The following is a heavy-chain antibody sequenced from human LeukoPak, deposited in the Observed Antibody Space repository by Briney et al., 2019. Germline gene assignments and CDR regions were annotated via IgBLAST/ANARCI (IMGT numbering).Heavy chain of an antibody. D-gene: IGHD3/OR15-3a*01. CDR2: IYYSGST. J-gene: IGHJ3*02. CDR3: AGAGYLDCLDPFNI. Sequence: SETLSLTCTVSGGSISSYYWSWIRQPPGKGLEWIGYIYYSGSTNYYPSLKSRVTISVDTSKNQFSLKLSSVTAADTAGSYCAGAGYLDCLDPFNIWGQGKRVP. V-gene: IGHV4-59*01. CDR1: GGSISSYY.